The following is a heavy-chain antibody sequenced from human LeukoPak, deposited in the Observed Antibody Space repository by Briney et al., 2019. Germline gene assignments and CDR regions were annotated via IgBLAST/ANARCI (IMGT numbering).Heavy chain of an antibody. Sequence: ASVKVSCKVSGYTLTELSMHWVRQAPGKGLEWMGGFDPEDGETIYAQKFQGRVTMTEDTSTDTAYMKLSSLRSEDTAVYYCATDPRYSGSYYFDYWGQGTLVTVSS. V-gene: IGHV1-24*01. D-gene: IGHD1-26*01. CDR3: ATDPRYSGSYYFDY. J-gene: IGHJ4*02. CDR1: GYTLTELS. CDR2: FDPEDGET.